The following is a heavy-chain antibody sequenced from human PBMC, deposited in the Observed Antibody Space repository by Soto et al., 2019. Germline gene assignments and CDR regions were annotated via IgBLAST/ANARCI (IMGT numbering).Heavy chain of an antibody. D-gene: IGHD2-15*01. J-gene: IGHJ4*02. CDR2: IYYDGSNK. Sequence: GGSLRLSCAASGFTFSSYAMHWVRQAPGKELEWVAVIYYDGSNKYYVDSVKGRFTISRDNSKNTLYLQMNSLRAEDTAVYYCARPYCSGGICYYYFDYWGQGTLVTVSS. V-gene: IGHV3-33*01. CDR1: GFTFSSYA. CDR3: ARPYCSGGICYYYFDY.